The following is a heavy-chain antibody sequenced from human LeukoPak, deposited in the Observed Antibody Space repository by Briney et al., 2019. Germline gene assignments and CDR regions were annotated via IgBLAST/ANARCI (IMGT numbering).Heavy chain of an antibody. CDR1: GGTVTRYA. D-gene: IGHD3-9*01. J-gene: IGHJ5*02. V-gene: IGHV1-69*13. CDR2: IIPIFGTA. CDR3: ARGGGVGRLVTQGHWFDP. Sequence: SVKVSCKASGGTVTRYAISWVRQAPGQGLEWMGGIIPIFGTANYAQKFQGRETITADDSTSTAYMALSSLRSEDTPVYYCARGGGVGRLVTQGHWFDPWGQGTLVTVSS.